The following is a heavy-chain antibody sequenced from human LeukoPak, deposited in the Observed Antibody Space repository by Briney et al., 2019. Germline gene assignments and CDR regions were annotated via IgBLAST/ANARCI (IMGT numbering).Heavy chain of an antibody. Sequence: GGSLRLSCAASGFIFSRHSMNWVRQAPGKGLEWVASMSVGSGLIYYAESVRGRFTVSRDNAKNSLYLQMKSLRADDTAVYYCAREFEGAASGAGYWGQGTLVTVSS. CDR1: GFIFSRHS. CDR2: MSVGSGLI. CDR3: AREFEGAASGAGY. D-gene: IGHD3-16*01. J-gene: IGHJ4*02. V-gene: IGHV3-21*01.